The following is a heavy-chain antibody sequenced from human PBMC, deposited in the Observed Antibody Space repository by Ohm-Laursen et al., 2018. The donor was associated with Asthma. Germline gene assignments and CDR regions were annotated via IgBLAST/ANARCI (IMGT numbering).Heavy chain of an antibody. CDR2: ISSSSRNT. Sequence: SLRLSCAASGFTFSSYAMNWVRQAPGKGLEWVSAISSSSRNTYYADSVNGRFTVSRDDSKNTLYLQMNSLRPDDTAVYYCARDVMEWYLPAFDFWGQGTLVTVSS. D-gene: IGHD3-3*01. CDR1: GFTFSSYA. CDR3: ARDVMEWYLPAFDF. J-gene: IGHJ4*02. V-gene: IGHV3-23*01.